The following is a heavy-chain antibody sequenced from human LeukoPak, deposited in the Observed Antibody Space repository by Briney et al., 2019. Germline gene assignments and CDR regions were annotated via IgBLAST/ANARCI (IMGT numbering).Heavy chain of an antibody. Sequence: GGSLRLSCAASGFTFSSYSMNWDRQAPGKGLEWVSSISTGSSYIYYADSVKGRFTISRDNAKNSLYLQMNSLRAEDTAVYYCARSGVGATTGDYYYYYGMDVWGQGTTVTVSS. CDR2: ISTGSSYI. CDR1: GFTFSSYS. CDR3: ARSGVGATTGDYYYYYGMDV. D-gene: IGHD1-26*01. J-gene: IGHJ6*02. V-gene: IGHV3-21*01.